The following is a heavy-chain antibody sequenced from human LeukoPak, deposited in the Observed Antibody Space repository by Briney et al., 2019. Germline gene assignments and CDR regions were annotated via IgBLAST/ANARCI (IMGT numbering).Heavy chain of an antibody. J-gene: IGHJ4*02. CDR2: IYHSGST. CDR1: GYSISSGYY. V-gene: IGHV4-38-2*02. D-gene: IGHD6-13*01. Sequence: PSETLSLTCTVSGYSISSGYYWGWIRQPPGKGLEWIGSIYHSGSTYYNPSLKSRVTISVDTSKKQFSLKLGSVTAADTAIYYCARETAAAGSFIAINDYWGQGTLVTVSS. CDR3: ARETAAAGSFIAINDY.